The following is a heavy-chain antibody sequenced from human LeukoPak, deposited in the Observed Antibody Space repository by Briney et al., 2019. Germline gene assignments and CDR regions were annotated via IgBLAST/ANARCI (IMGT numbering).Heavy chain of an antibody. CDR1: GYTLTELS. Sequence: ASVKVSCKVSGYTLTELSMHWVRQAPGKGLEWMGGFDPEDGETIYAQKFQGRVTMTEDTSTDTAYMELSSLRSEDTAVYYCATKIDSSGWYCYFDYWGQGTLVTVSS. J-gene: IGHJ4*02. V-gene: IGHV1-24*01. CDR3: ATKIDSSGWYCYFDY. D-gene: IGHD6-19*01. CDR2: FDPEDGET.